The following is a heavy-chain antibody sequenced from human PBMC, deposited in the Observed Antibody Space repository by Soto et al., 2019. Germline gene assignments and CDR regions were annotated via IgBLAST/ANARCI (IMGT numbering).Heavy chain of an antibody. V-gene: IGHV4-39*02. D-gene: IGHD2-15*01. CDR1: VASIKSRNYF. CDR2: IHSSGGT. Sequence: QLQLQETGPGLVKPSETLSLTCTVSVASIKSRNYFWGWIRQPPGKGLEFVGSIHSSGGTYYNPSLKSRVTVSVDLSNSHFSLSLKALTATDTAVYYCGRLAEAATGHTDFDFWGQGTLVTVSS. J-gene: IGHJ4*02. CDR3: GRLAEAATGHTDFDF.